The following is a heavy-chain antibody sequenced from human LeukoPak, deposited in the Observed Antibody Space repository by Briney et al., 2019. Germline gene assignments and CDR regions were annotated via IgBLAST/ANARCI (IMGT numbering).Heavy chain of an antibody. CDR1: GGSISSYY. D-gene: IGHD3-3*01. Sequence: PSETLSLTCTVSGGSISSYYWSWIRQPPGKGLGWIGYIYYSGSTNYNPSLKSQVTISVDTSKNQFSLKLSSVTAADTAVYYCARDWWSGYFRAFDIWGQGTMVTVSS. CDR2: IYYSGST. V-gene: IGHV4-59*01. J-gene: IGHJ3*02. CDR3: ARDWWSGYFRAFDI.